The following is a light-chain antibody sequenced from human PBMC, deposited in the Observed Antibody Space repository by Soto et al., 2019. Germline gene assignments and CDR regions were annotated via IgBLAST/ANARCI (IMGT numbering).Light chain of an antibody. CDR1: QSVGSGY. CDR3: QQYGTSPVT. Sequence: EIVLTQSPGTLSLSPGERATLSCRPSQSVGSGYLAWYQQRPGQPPRLLIQAASTRATGIPNRFCGSGSGTDLTLTISRLEPADSAVYYCQQYGTSPVTFGGGTKVEIK. CDR2: AAS. J-gene: IGKJ4*01. V-gene: IGKV3-20*01.